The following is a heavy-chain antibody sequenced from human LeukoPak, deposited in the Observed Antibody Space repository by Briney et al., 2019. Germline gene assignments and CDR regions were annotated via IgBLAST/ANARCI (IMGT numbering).Heavy chain of an antibody. J-gene: IGHJ5*02. CDR3: ARDNYESSGYYSYNWFDP. D-gene: IGHD3-22*01. V-gene: IGHV3-53*01. Sequence: GGSLRLSXAASGFTVSSNYMSWVRQAPGKGLEWVSVIYSGGSTYYADSVKGRFTISRDNSKNTLYLQMNSLRAEDTALYYCARDNYESSGYYSYNWFDPWGQGTLVTVSS. CDR2: IYSGGST. CDR1: GFTVSSNY.